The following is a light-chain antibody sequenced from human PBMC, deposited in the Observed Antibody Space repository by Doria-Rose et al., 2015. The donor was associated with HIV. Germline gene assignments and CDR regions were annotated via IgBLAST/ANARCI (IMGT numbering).Light chain of an antibody. V-gene: IGKV1-8*01. CDR3: QQYYSYPPT. CDR2: AAS. J-gene: IGKJ1*01. CDR1: QDISNY. Sequence: AIRMTQSPSSLSASTGDRVTITCRASQDISNYLAWYQQKPGKAPKLLIYAASTLQSGVPSRFSGSGSGTDFTLTISYLQSEDFATYYCQQYYSYPPTFGQGTKVE.